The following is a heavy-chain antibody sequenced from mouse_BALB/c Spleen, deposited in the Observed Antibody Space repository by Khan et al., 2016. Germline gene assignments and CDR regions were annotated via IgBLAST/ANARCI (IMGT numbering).Heavy chain of an antibody. V-gene: IGHV14-1*02. D-gene: IGHD1-1*01. CDR3: VRDYYGTDVGV. CDR2: IDPENGNS. J-gene: IGHJ1*01. CDR1: GFNIKDYY. Sequence: EVQLQESGAELVRPGALVKLSCKASGFNIKDYYMNWVMQRPEQGLEWIGWIDPENGNSIYDPKFQGKASITADTSSNPAYLQLSSLTSDDTAVLYGVRDYYGTDVGVWGGGTTVTVAS.